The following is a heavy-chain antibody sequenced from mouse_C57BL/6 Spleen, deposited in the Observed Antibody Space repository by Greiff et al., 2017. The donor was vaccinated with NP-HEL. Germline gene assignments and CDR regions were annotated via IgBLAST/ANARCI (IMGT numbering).Heavy chain of an antibody. V-gene: IGHV1-72*01. CDR1: GYTFTSYW. CDR3: ARSPPITTVEAMDY. D-gene: IGHD1-1*01. Sequence: QVQLQQSGAELVKPGASVKLSCKASGYTFTSYWMHWVKQRPGRGLEWIGRIDPNSGGTKYNEKFKSKATLTVDKPSSTAYMQLSSLTSEDSAVYYCARSPPITTVEAMDYWGQGTSVTVSS. CDR2: IDPNSGGT. J-gene: IGHJ4*01.